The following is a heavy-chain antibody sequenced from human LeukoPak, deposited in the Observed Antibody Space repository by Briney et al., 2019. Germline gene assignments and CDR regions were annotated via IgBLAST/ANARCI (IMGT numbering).Heavy chain of an antibody. CDR1: GGSFSGYY. Sequence: SETLSLTCAVYGGSFSGYYWSWIRQPPGKGLEWIGEINHSGSTNYNPSLKSRVTISVDTSKNQFSLKLSPVTAADTAVYYCARRDLRELDYWGQGTLVTVSS. V-gene: IGHV4-34*01. D-gene: IGHD1-7*01. J-gene: IGHJ4*02. CDR2: INHSGST. CDR3: ARRDLRELDY.